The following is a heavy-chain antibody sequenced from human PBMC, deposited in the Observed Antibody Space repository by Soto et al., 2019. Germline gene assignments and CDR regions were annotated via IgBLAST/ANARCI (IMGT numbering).Heavy chain of an antibody. V-gene: IGHV3-11*03. J-gene: IGHJ4*02. CDR3: ARTPGYSSSWPHYYFDY. D-gene: IGHD6-13*01. Sequence: PGGSLRLSCAASGFTFSDYYMSWIRQAPGKGLEWVSYISSSSSYTNYADSVKGRFTISRDNAKNSLYLEMNSLRAEDTAVYYCARTPGYSSSWPHYYFDYWGQGTLVTVSS. CDR2: ISSSSSYT. CDR1: GFTFSDYY.